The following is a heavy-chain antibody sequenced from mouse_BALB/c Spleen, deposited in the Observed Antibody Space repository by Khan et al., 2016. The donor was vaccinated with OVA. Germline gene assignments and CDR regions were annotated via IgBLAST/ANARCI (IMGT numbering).Heavy chain of an antibody. CDR3: ARDGNYFDY. CDR1: GYSITSGYS. J-gene: IGHJ2*01. V-gene: IGHV3-1*02. Sequence: EVQLQESGPDLVKPSQSLSLTCTVTGYSITSGYSWHWIRQFPGNKLEWVGYIYYSGSTNYNPTLKSRISITLDTSKNQFFLQLKSVTTEDAATYYCARDGNYFDYWGQGTTLTVSS. CDR2: IYYSGST. D-gene: IGHD1-1*01.